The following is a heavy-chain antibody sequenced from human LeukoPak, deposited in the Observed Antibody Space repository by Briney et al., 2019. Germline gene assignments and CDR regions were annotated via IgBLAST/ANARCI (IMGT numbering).Heavy chain of an antibody. J-gene: IGHJ4*02. CDR2: INPSGGT. CDR3: AREGVAATGLDY. V-gene: IGHV1-46*01. CDR1: GHTFSIYN. D-gene: IGHD6-13*01. Sequence: ASVKVSCKASGHTFSIYNMHWVRQAPGQGLEWMGIINPSGGTSYAQKIQGRVTMTRDTSTTRVYMELSSLRSEDTAVYYCAREGVAATGLDYGGKETLVAVS.